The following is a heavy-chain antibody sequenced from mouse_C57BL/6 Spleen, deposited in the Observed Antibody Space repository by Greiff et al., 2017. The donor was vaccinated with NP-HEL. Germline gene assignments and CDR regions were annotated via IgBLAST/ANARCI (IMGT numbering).Heavy chain of an antibody. CDR2: IWSGGST. D-gene: IGHD2-1*01. CDR1: GFSLTSYG. Sequence: VMLVESGPGLVQPSQSLSITCTVSGFSLTSYGVHWVRQSPGKGLEWLGVIWSGGSTDYNAAFISRLSISKDNYKSQVFFKMNSLQADDTAIYYCARTLYGNYAMDYWGQGTAVTVSS. CDR3: ARTLYGNYAMDY. V-gene: IGHV2-2*01. J-gene: IGHJ4*01.